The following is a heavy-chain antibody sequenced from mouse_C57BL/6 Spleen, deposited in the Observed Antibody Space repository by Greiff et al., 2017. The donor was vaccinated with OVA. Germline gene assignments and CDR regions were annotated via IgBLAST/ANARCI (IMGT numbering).Heavy chain of an antibody. CDR3: ARGGYDYDGYWYFDV. CDR1: GFTFSDYG. Sequence: EVQGVESGGGLVKPGGSLKLSCAASGFTFSDYGMHWVRQAPEKGLEWVAYISSGSSTIYYADTVKGRFTISRDNAKNTLFLQMTSLRSEDTAMYYCARGGYDYDGYWYFDVWGTGTTVTVSS. V-gene: IGHV5-17*01. CDR2: ISSGSSTI. D-gene: IGHD2-4*01. J-gene: IGHJ1*03.